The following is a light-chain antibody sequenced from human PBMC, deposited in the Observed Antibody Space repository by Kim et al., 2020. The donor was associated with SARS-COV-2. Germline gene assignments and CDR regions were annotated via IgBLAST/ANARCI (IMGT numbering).Light chain of an antibody. J-gene: IGLJ2*01. V-gene: IGLV2-8*01. CDR2: VVS. Sequence: QSVTISCTGTSSDVGGYDYVSWYQQHPGKAPKLIIYVVSKRPSGVPNRFSGSKSGNTASLTISGLQPEDEADYYCSSYAGRNIVIFGGGTKVTVL. CDR3: SSYAGRNIVI. CDR1: SSDVGGYDY.